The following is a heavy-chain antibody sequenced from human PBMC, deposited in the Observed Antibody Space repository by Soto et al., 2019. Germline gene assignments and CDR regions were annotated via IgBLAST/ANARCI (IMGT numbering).Heavy chain of an antibody. CDR2: MNPNSGNT. CDR1: GYTFTSYD. D-gene: IGHD1-7*01. J-gene: IGHJ4*02. CDR3: ARVGGITGTTSLLY. Sequence: QVQLVQSGAEVKKPGASVKVSCKASGYTFTSYDINWVRQATGQGLEWMGWMNPNSGNTGYAQKLQGRVTXXRXTXXSTAYMELSSLRSEDTAVYYCARVGGITGTTSLLYWGQGTLVTVSS. V-gene: IGHV1-8*01.